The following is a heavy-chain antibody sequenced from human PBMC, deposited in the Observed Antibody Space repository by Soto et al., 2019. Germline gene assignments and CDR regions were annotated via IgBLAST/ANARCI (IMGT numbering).Heavy chain of an antibody. CDR1: GFTLSSYA. D-gene: IGHD4-4*01. CDR2: ISGSGGST. Sequence: GVLRLSCAASGFTLSSYAMSWVRQAPGKGLEWVSAISGSGGSTYYADSVKGRFTISRDNSKNTLYLQMNSLRAEDTAVYYCAKDGFTGYSNYVDYWGQGTLVTVSS. V-gene: IGHV3-23*01. CDR3: AKDGFTGYSNYVDY. J-gene: IGHJ4*02.